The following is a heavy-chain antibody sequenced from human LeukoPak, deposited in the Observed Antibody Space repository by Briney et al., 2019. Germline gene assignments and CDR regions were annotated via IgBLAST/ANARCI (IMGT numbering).Heavy chain of an antibody. J-gene: IGHJ3*02. Sequence: SQTLSLTCTVSGGSISSGDYYWSWIRQPPGKGLEWIGSIYYSGSTYYNPSLKSRVTISVDTSKNQFSLKLSSVTAADTAVYYCALLHVDTAMASDAFDIWGQGTMVTVSS. CDR3: ALLHVDTAMASDAFDI. D-gene: IGHD5-18*01. CDR1: GGSISSGDYY. V-gene: IGHV4-39*07. CDR2: IYYSGST.